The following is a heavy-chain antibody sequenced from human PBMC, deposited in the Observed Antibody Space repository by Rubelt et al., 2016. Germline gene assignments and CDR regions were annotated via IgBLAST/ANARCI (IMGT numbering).Heavy chain of an antibody. Sequence: QLQLQESGPGLVKPSGTLSLTCTVSGGSISSSIYYWGWIRQPPGKGLAWIGSISHSGSAYYNPSLTSRVTISVDTSENRCSLRLISVTAADTAVYYCARDVRWSWHFDLWGRGTLVTVSS. CDR2: ISHSGSA. D-gene: IGHD4-23*01. CDR1: GGSISSSIYY. J-gene: IGHJ2*01. CDR3: ARDVRWSWHFDL. V-gene: IGHV4-39*07.